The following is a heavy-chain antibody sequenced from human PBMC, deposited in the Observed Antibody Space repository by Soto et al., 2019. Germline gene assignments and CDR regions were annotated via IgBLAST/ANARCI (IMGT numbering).Heavy chain of an antibody. Sequence: QVQLQQWGAGLLKPSETLSLTCAVYGGSFSGYYWSWIRQPPGKGLEWIGEINHSGSTNYNPSLTRRVHIPVGTSKNHFYLKLSAVTAADTAVYSGARRSEAGGGRWFDPWGQGTLVTVSS. V-gene: IGHV4-34*01. CDR3: ARRSEAGGGRWFDP. CDR1: GGSFSGYY. CDR2: INHSGST. J-gene: IGHJ5*02. D-gene: IGHD3-16*01.